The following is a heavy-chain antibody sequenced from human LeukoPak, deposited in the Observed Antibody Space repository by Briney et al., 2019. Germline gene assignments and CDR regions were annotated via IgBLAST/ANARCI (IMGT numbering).Heavy chain of an antibody. CDR1: GGSISSYY. J-gene: IGHJ4*02. Sequence: SETLSLTCTVSGGSISSYYWSWIRQPPGKGLEWIGYIYYSGSTNYNPSLKSRVTISVDTSKNQFSLKLSSVTAADTAVYYCARGGSVSMGYGGNSADYWGQGTLVTVSS. V-gene: IGHV4-59*12. D-gene: IGHD4-23*01. CDR3: ARGGSVSMGYGGNSADY. CDR2: IYYSGST.